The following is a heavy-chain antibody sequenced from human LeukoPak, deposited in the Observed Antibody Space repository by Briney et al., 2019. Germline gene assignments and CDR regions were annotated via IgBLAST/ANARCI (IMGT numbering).Heavy chain of an antibody. J-gene: IGHJ4*02. CDR2: ISGNGGAT. V-gene: IGHV3-23*01. CDR3: AKATTAIVVDNFFDY. D-gene: IGHD3-22*01. Sequence: GGSLRLTCAASAFTFTSYAMSWVRQAPGKGLEWVSAISGNGGATYYADSVKGRFTISRDNSKNTLHLQMNSLRAEDTALYYCAKATTAIVVDNFFDYWGQGTLVSVSS. CDR1: AFTFTSYA.